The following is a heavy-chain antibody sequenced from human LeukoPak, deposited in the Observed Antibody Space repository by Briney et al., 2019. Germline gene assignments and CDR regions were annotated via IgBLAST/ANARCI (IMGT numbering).Heavy chain of an antibody. CDR1: GGSISSGSHH. V-gene: IGHV4-39*01. CDR2: IYHSRTT. J-gene: IGHJ4*02. D-gene: IGHD4-23*01. CDR3: VRHDGRSGGTMGALDS. Sequence: SETLSLTCTVSGGSISSGSHHWGWFRQSPGKGLEWIGSIYHSRTTYYNPSLNSRVTISVVTSKNQFSLQLNSVTAADTAVYYCVRHDGRSGGTMGALDSWGQGSLVTVSS.